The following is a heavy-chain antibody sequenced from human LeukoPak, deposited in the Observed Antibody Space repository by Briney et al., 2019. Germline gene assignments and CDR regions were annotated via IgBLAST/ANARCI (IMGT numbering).Heavy chain of an antibody. V-gene: IGHV3-11*01. J-gene: IGHJ4*02. D-gene: IGHD1-1*01. CDR1: GFTFSDYY. Sequence: GGSLRLSCAASGFTFSDYYISWIRQAPGKGLEWVSYISSSGSTIYYADSVKGRFTISRDNAKNSLYLQMNSLRAEDTAVYYCARDRTLGRLDYWGQGTLVTVSS. CDR3: ARDRTLGRLDY. CDR2: ISSSGSTI.